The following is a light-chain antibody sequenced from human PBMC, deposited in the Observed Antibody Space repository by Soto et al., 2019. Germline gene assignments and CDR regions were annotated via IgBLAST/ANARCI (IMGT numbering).Light chain of an antibody. Sequence: QSVLTQPPSVSGAPGQRVTISCTGSSSNIGAGYDVHWYQQFPGTAPKLLIYGNTNRTSGVPDRFYTSKSATSASLAITGLQAEDEADYFCQSYDSSLSAVVFGGGTKLTVL. CDR1: SSNIGAGYD. CDR2: GNT. CDR3: QSYDSSLSAVV. V-gene: IGLV1-40*01. J-gene: IGLJ2*01.